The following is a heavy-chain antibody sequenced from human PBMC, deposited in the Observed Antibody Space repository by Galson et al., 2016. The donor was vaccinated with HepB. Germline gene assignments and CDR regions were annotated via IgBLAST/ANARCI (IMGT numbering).Heavy chain of an antibody. J-gene: IGHJ4*02. CDR3: ARESSIAAAGVLDY. Sequence: SLRLSCAASGFTFSSYGMHWFRQAPGKGLEWVAVIWYDGSNKYYADSVKGRFTISRDNSKNTLYLQMNSLRAEDTAVYYCARESSIAAAGVLDYWGQGTLVTVSS. CDR2: IWYDGSNK. D-gene: IGHD6-13*01. CDR1: GFTFSSYG. V-gene: IGHV3-33*01.